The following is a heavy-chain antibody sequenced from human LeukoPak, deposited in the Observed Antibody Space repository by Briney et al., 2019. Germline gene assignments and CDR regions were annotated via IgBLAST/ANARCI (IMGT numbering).Heavy chain of an antibody. CDR2: VNQDESEK. Sequence: GGSLRLSCAASGFTFSSYWMSWVRQAPGKGLEWVANVNQDESEKNYVDSVKGRFTISRDNAKNSLYLQMNSLRAEDTAVYYCGRLLMTLGSFDVWGQGTLVTVSS. CDR3: GRLLMTLGSFDV. D-gene: IGHD3-16*01. J-gene: IGHJ3*01. V-gene: IGHV3-7*01. CDR1: GFTFSSYW.